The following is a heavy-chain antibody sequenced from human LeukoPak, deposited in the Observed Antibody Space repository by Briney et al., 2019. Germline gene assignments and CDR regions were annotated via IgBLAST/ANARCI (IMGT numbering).Heavy chain of an antibody. CDR2: MYFSGTT. CDR1: GACFTFYY. D-gene: IGHD6-25*01. J-gene: IGHJ2*01. Sequence: SETLSLTCTVSGACFTFYYWSWIRQHAGKGLEWIGRMYFSGTTNYNPSLKSRVTMSLDTSKNQVSLRLTSVTAADTAVYYCASTPYSGRGWHFDLWGRGTPVTVSS. V-gene: IGHV4-4*07. CDR3: ASTPYSGRGWHFDL.